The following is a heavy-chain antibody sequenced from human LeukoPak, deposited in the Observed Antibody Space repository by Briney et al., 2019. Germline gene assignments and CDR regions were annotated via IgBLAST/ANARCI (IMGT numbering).Heavy chain of an antibody. CDR3: ASDLTGYSDY. Sequence: GGSLRLSCAASGFTFSSYWIHWVRQAPGKGLVWVSRINTDGSITSYADSVKGRFTISRDNAKSTLYLQMNSLRAEDTAVYYCASDLTGYSDYWGQGTLVTVSS. V-gene: IGHV3-74*01. J-gene: IGHJ4*02. D-gene: IGHD1-14*01. CDR1: GFTFSSYW. CDR2: INTDGSIT.